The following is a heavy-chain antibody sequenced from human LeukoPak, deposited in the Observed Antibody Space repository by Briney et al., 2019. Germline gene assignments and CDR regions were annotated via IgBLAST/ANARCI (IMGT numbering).Heavy chain of an antibody. CDR2: ISGSGGST. Sequence: PGGSLRLSCAASGFTFITSAMSWVRQAPGKGLEWVSAISGSGGSTYYADSVKGRFTISRDNSKNTLHLQMNSLRVEDTAVYYCAKLLRGTVVPYYDYWGQGTLVTVSS. CDR3: AKLLRGTVVPYYDY. CDR1: GFTFITSA. D-gene: IGHD3-10*01. V-gene: IGHV3-23*01. J-gene: IGHJ4*02.